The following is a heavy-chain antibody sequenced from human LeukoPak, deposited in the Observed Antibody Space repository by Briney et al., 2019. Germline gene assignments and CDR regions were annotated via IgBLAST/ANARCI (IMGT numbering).Heavy chain of an antibody. CDR3: ASLTARVGAQGFDI. CDR1: GYRFTSYW. D-gene: IGHD1-26*01. Sequence: GESLQISCKGSGYRFTSYWIGWVRPMPGKGLEWMGILYLGDSNTRYSPSFQGQVTISADKSISTAYLQWSSLKASDTALYYCASLTARVGAQGFDIWGQGTMVTVSS. J-gene: IGHJ3*02. CDR2: LYLGDSNT. V-gene: IGHV5-51*01.